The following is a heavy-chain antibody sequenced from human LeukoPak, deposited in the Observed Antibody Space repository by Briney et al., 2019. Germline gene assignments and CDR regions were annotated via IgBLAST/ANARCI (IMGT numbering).Heavy chain of an antibody. D-gene: IGHD2-21*02. J-gene: IGHJ4*02. V-gene: IGHV3-15*01. CDR1: RITFSNAW. CDR3: ATGIVTGTSR. CDR2: IRSKTEGETK. Sequence: PGGSLRLSCAISRITFSNAWPSWVRQAPGKGLEWVGRIRSKTEGETKEYAASVEGRFTISRDDSRNRLYLQMNSLKTEDTAVYYCATGIVTGTSRWGQGTLASVSS.